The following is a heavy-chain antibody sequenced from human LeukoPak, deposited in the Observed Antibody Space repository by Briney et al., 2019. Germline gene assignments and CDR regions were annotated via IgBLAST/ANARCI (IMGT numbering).Heavy chain of an antibody. V-gene: IGHV1-2*02. CDR3: ARDSSWY. CDR1: GYTFTGYY. J-gene: IGHJ4*02. Sequence: APVRVSCKASGYTFTGYYIHWVRQAPGHGLEWMGWINSNSCSTNYAQKFQGRVTMTRDTSISTAYMELSSLRSDDTAVYYCARDSSWYWGQGTLVTVSS. CDR2: INSNSCST.